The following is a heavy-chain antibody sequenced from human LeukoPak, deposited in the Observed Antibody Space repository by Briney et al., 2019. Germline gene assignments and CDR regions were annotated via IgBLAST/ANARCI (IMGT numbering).Heavy chain of an antibody. CDR1: GFTLSDYA. J-gene: IGHJ4*02. D-gene: IGHD1-26*01. Sequence: GGSLRLSCGASGFTLSDYAMHWVRQAPGKGLEWVAVISYDGSNKYYADSVKGRFTISRDNSKNTLYLQMNSLRAEDTAVYYCARGSFVGATRPCSYWGQGTLVTVSS. CDR2: ISYDGSNK. V-gene: IGHV3-30-3*01. CDR3: ARGSFVGATRPCSY.